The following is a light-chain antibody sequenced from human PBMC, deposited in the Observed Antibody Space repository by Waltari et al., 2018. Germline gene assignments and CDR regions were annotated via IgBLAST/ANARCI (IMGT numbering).Light chain of an antibody. V-gene: IGLV1-40*01. J-gene: IGLJ2*01. CDR2: LNS. CDR1: SPNIGAGYD. Sequence: QSVLAQPPSVSGAPGQRVPIPCTGSSPNIGAGYDVHWYQQFPGTAPKLLMYLNSIRPSGVPDRFSGSKSGTSASLAITGLQAEDEADYYCQSYDITLTASVFGGGTKLTVL. CDR3: QSYDITLTASV.